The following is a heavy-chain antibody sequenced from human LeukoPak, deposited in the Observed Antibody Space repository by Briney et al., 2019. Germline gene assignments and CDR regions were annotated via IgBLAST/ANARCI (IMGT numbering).Heavy chain of an antibody. Sequence: GESLKISCKGSGYSFTSYWIGWVRQMPGKGLEWMGIIYPGDSDTRYSPSFQGQVTISADKSISTAYLQWSSLKASDTAMYYCARRPYCSSTSCYVADWFDPWGQGTLVTVSS. CDR3: ARRPYCSSTSCYVADWFDP. D-gene: IGHD2-2*01. V-gene: IGHV5-51*01. CDR2: IYPGDSDT. CDR1: GYSFTSYW. J-gene: IGHJ5*02.